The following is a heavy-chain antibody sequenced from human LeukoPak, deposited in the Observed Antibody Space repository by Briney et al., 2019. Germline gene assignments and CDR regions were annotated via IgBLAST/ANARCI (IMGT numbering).Heavy chain of an antibody. CDR2: VKQDGSEK. CDR3: ARELAVTGPSDY. D-gene: IGHD6-19*01. J-gene: IGHJ4*02. CDR1: GFTFSNNW. V-gene: IGHV3-7*01. Sequence: GGSLRLSCAASGFTFSNNWMSWVRQAPGKGLEWVANVKQDGSEKYYADSVKGRFTISRDNAKNSLYMQMNSLRAEDTAVYYCARELAVTGPSDYWGQGTLVTVSS.